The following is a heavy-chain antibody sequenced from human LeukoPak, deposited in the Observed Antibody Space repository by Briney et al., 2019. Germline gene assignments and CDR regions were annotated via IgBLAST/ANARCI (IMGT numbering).Heavy chain of an antibody. CDR1: AFTFDDYA. CDR3: AKEEEYYDMLTGYYSVWDGYGMDV. V-gene: IGHV3-43*02. J-gene: IGHJ3*01. D-gene: IGHD3-9*01. CDR2: ISGDGGIT. Sequence: GGSLRLSCAASAFTFDDYATHWVRQAPGKGLEWVSLISGDGGITYYAESVKGRFTISRDTSKNSLYLQMNSLRTEDTALYYCAKEEEYYDMLTGYYSVWDGYGMDVWGQGTMVTVSS.